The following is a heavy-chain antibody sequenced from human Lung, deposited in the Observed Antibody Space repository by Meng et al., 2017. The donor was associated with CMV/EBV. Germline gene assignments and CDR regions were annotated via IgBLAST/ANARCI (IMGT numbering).Heavy chain of an antibody. Sequence: QVHLQTSGPGLVKPSQTLSLTSTVSGGSISSGGFYWSWIRQHPGKGLEWIGYIYYSGSTYYNPSLRSRVAISIDTSKNQFSLKLTSVTAADTAVYFCARTNYGDYNWFDPWGQGTLVTVSS. CDR3: ARTNYGDYNWFDP. J-gene: IGHJ5*02. V-gene: IGHV4-31*03. D-gene: IGHD4-17*01. CDR2: IYYSGST. CDR1: GGSISSGGFY.